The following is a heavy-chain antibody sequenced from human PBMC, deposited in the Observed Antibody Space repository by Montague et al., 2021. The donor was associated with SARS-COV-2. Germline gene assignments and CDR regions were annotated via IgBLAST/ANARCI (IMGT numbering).Heavy chain of an antibody. J-gene: IGHJ6*02. CDR1: GFSLSTSGMC. CDR2: IDWDDDK. V-gene: IGHV2-70*01. Sequence: VKPTQTLTLTCTFSGFSLSTSGMCVSWIRQPPGKALEWLALIDWDDDKYYSTSLKTRLTISKDTSKNQVVLTMTNMDPVDTATYYCARIPAVTTGWNYYYYYGMDVWGQGTTVTVSS. D-gene: IGHD4-17*01. CDR3: ARIPAVTTGWNYYYYYGMDV.